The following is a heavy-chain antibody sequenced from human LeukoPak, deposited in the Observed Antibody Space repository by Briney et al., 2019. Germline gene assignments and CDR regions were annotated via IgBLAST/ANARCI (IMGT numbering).Heavy chain of an antibody. D-gene: IGHD6-19*01. CDR3: AREAWSSEQWPYYFDY. Sequence: PGGSLRLSCAASGFTFSSYGMHWVRQAPGKGLEWVAFIRYDGSNKYYADSVKGRFTISRDNSKNTLYLQMNSLRAEDTAVYYCAREAWSSEQWPYYFDYWGQGTLVTVSS. CDR1: GFTFSSYG. V-gene: IGHV3-30*02. CDR2: IRYDGSNK. J-gene: IGHJ4*02.